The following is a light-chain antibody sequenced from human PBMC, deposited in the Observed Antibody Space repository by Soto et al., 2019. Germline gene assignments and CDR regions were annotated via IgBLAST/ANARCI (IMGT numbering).Light chain of an antibody. J-gene: IGLJ3*02. V-gene: IGLV1-51*01. Sequence: QSVLTQPPSVSATPGQKVTISCSGSSSNIGNNYVSWYQQFPGAAPKLLIYDNNKRPSGIPDRLSGSKSGTSATLGITGLQTGDEADYYCGTWDSSLGVGVFGGGTKLTVL. CDR1: SSNIGNNY. CDR3: GTWDSSLGVGV. CDR2: DNN.